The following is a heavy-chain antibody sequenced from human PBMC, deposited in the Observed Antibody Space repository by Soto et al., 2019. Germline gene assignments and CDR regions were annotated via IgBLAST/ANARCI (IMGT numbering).Heavy chain of an antibody. D-gene: IGHD2-2*01. CDR1: GGSISSYY. J-gene: IGHJ6*02. Sequence: SETLSLTCTVSGGSISSYYWSWIRQPPGKGLEWIGYIYYSGSTNYNPSLKSRVTISVDTSKNQFSLKLSSVTAADTAVYYCARIHCSSTSCYDFTGHYYYYYGMDVWGQGTTVTVSS. V-gene: IGHV4-59*01. CDR3: ARIHCSSTSCYDFTGHYYYYYGMDV. CDR2: IYYSGST.